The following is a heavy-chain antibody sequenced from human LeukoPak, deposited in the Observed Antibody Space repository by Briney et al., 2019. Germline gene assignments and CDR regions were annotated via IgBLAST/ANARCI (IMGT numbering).Heavy chain of an antibody. Sequence: GGSLRLSCAASGFTFDDYAMHWVRQAPGKGLEWVSGISWNSGSTGYADSVKGRFTISRDNAKNSLYLQMNSLRAEDTALYYCAKDSGPWYSSRMDVWGKGTTVTISS. J-gene: IGHJ6*03. V-gene: IGHV3-9*01. CDR3: AKDSGPWYSSRMDV. D-gene: IGHD6-19*01. CDR2: ISWNSGST. CDR1: GFTFDDYA.